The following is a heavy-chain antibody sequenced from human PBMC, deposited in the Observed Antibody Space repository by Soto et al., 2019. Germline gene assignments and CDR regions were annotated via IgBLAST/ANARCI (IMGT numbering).Heavy chain of an antibody. CDR1: GGSVISGGHY. D-gene: IGHD6-6*01. CDR3: ARRFSSAFDY. V-gene: IGHV4-31*03. CDR2: IYYSGSA. J-gene: IGHJ4*02. Sequence: QVQLQESGPGLVKPSQTLSLTCTVSGGSVISGGHYWSWIRQHPGKGPEWIAYIYYSGSAYYNPSLQSRVTIPVDTSKNQFSLRVSSVTAADTAVYYCARRFSSAFDYWGQGALVTVSS.